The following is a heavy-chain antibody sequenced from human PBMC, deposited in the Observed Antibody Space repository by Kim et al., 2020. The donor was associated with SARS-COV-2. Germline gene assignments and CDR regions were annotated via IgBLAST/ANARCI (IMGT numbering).Heavy chain of an antibody. CDR3: ASGVAVAGTGFDY. CDR1: GGTFSSYA. V-gene: IGHV1-69*04. CDR2: IIPILGIA. Sequence: SVKVSCKASGGTFSSYAISWVRQAPGQGLEWMGRIIPILGIANYAKKFQGRVTITADKSTSTAYMELSSLRSEDTAVYYCASGVAVAGTGFDYWGQGTLVTVSS. J-gene: IGHJ4*02. D-gene: IGHD6-19*01.